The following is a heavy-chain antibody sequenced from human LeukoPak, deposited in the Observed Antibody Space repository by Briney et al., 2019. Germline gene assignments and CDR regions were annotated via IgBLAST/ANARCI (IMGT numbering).Heavy chain of an antibody. V-gene: IGHV4-59*01. CDR2: IYYSGST. CDR1: GGSISSYY. J-gene: IGHJ4*02. CDR3: ARGYDFWSGPFDY. D-gene: IGHD3-3*01. Sequence: SETLSLTCTVSGGSISSYYWSWIRQPPGKGLEWIGYIYYSGSTNYNPSLKSRVTISVDTSKNQFSLKLSSVTAADTAVYYCARGYDFWSGPFDYWAREPWSPSPQ.